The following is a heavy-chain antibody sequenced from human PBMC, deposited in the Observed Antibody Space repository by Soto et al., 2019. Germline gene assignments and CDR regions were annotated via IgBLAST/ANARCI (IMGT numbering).Heavy chain of an antibody. J-gene: IGHJ4*02. V-gene: IGHV1-69*13. CDR3: AREAAAGTLDY. CDR1: GGTFYSYV. D-gene: IGHD6-13*01. CDR2: IIPIFNTT. Sequence: ASVKVSCKASGGTFYSYVITWVRQAPGQGLEWMGGIIPIFNTTNYAQKFQGRITLTADESASTAYMELNSLRSEDTAVYYCAREAAAGTLDYWGQGTLVTVSS.